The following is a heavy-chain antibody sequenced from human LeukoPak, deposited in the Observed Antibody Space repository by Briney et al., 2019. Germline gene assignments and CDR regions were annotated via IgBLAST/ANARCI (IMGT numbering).Heavy chain of an antibody. V-gene: IGHV3-7*01. CDR3: ARGFSTGFGITMIVVHDAFDI. Sequence: GGSLRLSCAACGFTFSRYWMRWVRQAPGKGVEGVANIKEDGIDQYYVDSVNGPFTISTDNAKNSLYLQMNNLRAEDTAVYYCARGFSTGFGITMIVVHDAFDIWGQGTMVTVSS. J-gene: IGHJ3*02. CDR1: GFTFSRYW. CDR2: IKEDGIDQ. D-gene: IGHD3-22*01.